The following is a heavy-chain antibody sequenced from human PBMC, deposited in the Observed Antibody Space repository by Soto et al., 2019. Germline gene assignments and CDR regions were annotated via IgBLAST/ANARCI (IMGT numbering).Heavy chain of an antibody. CDR2: IIPNSGGT. Sequence: GASVKVSCKASGGTFSSYTISWVRQAPGQGLEWMGWIIPNSGGTNYAQKFQGWVTITRDTSISTAYMELSSLRSDDTAVYYCAREALTTIFGVVNFDYWGQGTLVTVSS. CDR1: GGTFSSYT. CDR3: AREALTTIFGVVNFDY. D-gene: IGHD3-3*01. J-gene: IGHJ4*02. V-gene: IGHV1-2*04.